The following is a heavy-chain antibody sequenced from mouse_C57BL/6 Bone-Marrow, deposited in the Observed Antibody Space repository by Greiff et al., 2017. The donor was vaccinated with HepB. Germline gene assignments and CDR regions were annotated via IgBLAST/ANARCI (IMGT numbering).Heavy chain of an antibody. CDR2: IYPGDGDT. Sequence: VQRVESGPELVKPGASVKISCKASGYAFSSSWMNWVKQRPGKGLEWIGRIYPGDGDTNYNGKFKGKATLTADKSSSTAYMQLSSLTSEDSAVYFCGGGHYDYFDYWGQGTTLTVSS. J-gene: IGHJ2*01. D-gene: IGHD2-4*01. CDR3: GGGHYDYFDY. CDR1: GYAFSSSW. V-gene: IGHV1-82*01.